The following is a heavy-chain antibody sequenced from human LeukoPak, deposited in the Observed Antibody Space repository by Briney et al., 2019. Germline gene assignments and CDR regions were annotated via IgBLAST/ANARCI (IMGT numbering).Heavy chain of an antibody. Sequence: PSETLFLTCTVSGGSISSGDYYWSWIRQPPGKGLEWIGYIYYSGSTYYNPSLKSRVTISVDTSKNQFSLKLSSVTAADTAVYYCARGVVAVPAVYYYGMDVWGQGTTVTVSS. CDR2: IYYSGST. J-gene: IGHJ6*02. V-gene: IGHV4-30-4*01. CDR1: GGSISSGDYY. CDR3: ARGVVAVPAVYYYGMDV. D-gene: IGHD2-2*01.